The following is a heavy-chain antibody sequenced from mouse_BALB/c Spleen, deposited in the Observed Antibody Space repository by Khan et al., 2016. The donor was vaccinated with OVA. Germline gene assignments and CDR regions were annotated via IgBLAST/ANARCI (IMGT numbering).Heavy chain of an antibody. D-gene: IGHD1-1*01. CDR1: GFSLTSYG. CDR2: IWGDGNT. Sequence: QMQLEESGPGLVAPSQSLSITCTVSGFSLTSYGVGWVRQPPGKGLEWLGVIWGDGNTNYHSALISRLSISKDNSKSQVFLKLNSLQTDETATYYCALYYYGRAWFAYWGQGTLVTVSA. CDR3: ALYYYGRAWFAY. V-gene: IGHV2-3*01. J-gene: IGHJ3*01.